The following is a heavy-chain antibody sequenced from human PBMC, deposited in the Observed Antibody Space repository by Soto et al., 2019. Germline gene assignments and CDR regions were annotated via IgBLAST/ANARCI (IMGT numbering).Heavy chain of an antibody. CDR2: ISAYNGNT. Sequence: SVKVSCKASGYTFTSYGISWVRQAPGQRLERMRWISAYNGNTNYAQKLQGRVTMTTDTSTSTAYMELRSLRSDDTAVYYCARETQGIAAAGTLNYYYYYYGMDVWGQGTTVTVSS. V-gene: IGHV1-18*01. CDR1: GYTFTSYG. CDR3: ARETQGIAAAGTLNYYYYYYGMDV. J-gene: IGHJ6*02. D-gene: IGHD6-13*01.